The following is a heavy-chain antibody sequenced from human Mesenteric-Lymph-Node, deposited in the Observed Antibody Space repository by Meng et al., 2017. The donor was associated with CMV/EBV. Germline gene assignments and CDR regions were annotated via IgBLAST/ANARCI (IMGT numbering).Heavy chain of an antibody. J-gene: IGHJ5*02. Sequence: ASVKVSCKASGYTFTSYYMHWVRQAPGQGLEWMGIINPSGGGTSYAQKFQGRVTMTRDTSTSTVYMELSSLRSEDTAVYYCARELSSTSWLVRNWFDPWGQGTLVTVSS. CDR3: ARELSSTSWLVRNWFDP. D-gene: IGHD2-2*01. CDR2: INPSGGGT. CDR1: GYTFTSYY. V-gene: IGHV1-46*01.